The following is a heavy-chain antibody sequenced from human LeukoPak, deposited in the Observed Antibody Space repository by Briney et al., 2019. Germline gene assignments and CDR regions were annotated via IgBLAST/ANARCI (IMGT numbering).Heavy chain of an antibody. Sequence: PSETLSLTCTVSGGSISSYYWSWTRQPPGKGLEWIGYIYYSGGTNYNPSLKSRVTISVDTSKNQFSLKLSSVTAADTAVYYCARCTDSGGVDYWGQGTLVTVSS. CDR3: ARCTDSGGVDY. CDR2: IYYSGGT. D-gene: IGHD3-16*01. V-gene: IGHV4-59*01. CDR1: GGSISSYY. J-gene: IGHJ4*02.